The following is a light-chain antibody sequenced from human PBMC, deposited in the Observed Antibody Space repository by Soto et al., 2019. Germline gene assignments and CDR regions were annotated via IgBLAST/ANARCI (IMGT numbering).Light chain of an antibody. Sequence: DIQMTQSPSSVSASVGDRVTISCRTSQNIFFRLAWYQQKPGKAPKLLVFDAVNLQNGVPSRFSGSGSETEFSLTINGLQPEDFAIYLCQQYHTSYSFGLGTRIEMK. CDR2: DAV. J-gene: IGKJ2*01. CDR3: QQYHTSYS. CDR1: QNIFFR. V-gene: IGKV1-5*01.